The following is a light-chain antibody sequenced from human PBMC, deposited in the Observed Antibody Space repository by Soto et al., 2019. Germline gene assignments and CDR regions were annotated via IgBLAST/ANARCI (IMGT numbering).Light chain of an antibody. Sequence: EIVLTQSPATLSLSPGERATLSCRASQSVSSYLAWYQQKPGQAPRLLIYDVSNRATGIPARFSGSGSGTDFTLTITSLEPEDFAVYYCQQRSNWPPTFGQGTKVDIK. CDR3: QQRSNWPPT. V-gene: IGKV3-11*01. CDR1: QSVSSY. J-gene: IGKJ1*01. CDR2: DVS.